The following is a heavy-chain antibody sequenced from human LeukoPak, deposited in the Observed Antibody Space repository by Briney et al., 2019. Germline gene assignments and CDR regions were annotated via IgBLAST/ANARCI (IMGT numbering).Heavy chain of an antibody. CDR2: IYYSGST. J-gene: IGHJ3*02. Sequence: PSETLSLTCTVSGGSISSGDYYWSWIRQPPGKGLEWIGYIYYSGSTYYNPSLKSRVTISVDTSKNQFSLKLSSVTAADTAVYYCARVNPYSSSSGTDAFDIWGQGTMVTVSS. D-gene: IGHD6-6*01. CDR3: ARVNPYSSSSGTDAFDI. CDR1: GGSISSGDYY. V-gene: IGHV4-30-4*08.